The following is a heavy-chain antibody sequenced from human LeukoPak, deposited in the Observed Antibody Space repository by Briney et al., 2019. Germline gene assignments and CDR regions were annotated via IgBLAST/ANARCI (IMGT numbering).Heavy chain of an antibody. Sequence: ASVKVSCKTYGYTFTSYGISWVRQAPGQGLEWMGWISAYNGYTNYAQKFQGRVTMTTDTSTSTAYMGLRSLRSDDTAVYYCAKRGGTSRSMWWSDYWGQGTLVTVSS. V-gene: IGHV1-18*01. CDR2: ISAYNGYT. CDR3: AKRGGTSRSMWWSDY. J-gene: IGHJ4*02. D-gene: IGHD2-21*01. CDR1: GYTFTSYG.